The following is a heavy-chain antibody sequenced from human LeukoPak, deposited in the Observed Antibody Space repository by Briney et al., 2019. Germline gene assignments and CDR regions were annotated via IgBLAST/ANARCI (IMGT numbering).Heavy chain of an antibody. D-gene: IGHD3-10*01. CDR1: GSTFSSYS. V-gene: IGHV3-43D*03. CDR2: ISWDGGST. CDR3: AKDDGSGSYNNFDY. J-gene: IGHJ4*02. Sequence: PGGSLRLSCAASGSTFSSYSMNWVRQAPGKGLEWVSLISWDGGSTYYADSVKGRFTISRDNSKNSLYLQMNSLRAEDTALYYCAKDDGSGSYNNFDYWGQGTLVTVSS.